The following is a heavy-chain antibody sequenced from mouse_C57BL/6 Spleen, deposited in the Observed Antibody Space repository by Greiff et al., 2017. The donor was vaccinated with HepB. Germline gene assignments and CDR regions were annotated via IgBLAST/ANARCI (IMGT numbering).Heavy chain of an antibody. CDR3: ARYGTSSIRYFDV. D-gene: IGHD1-1*01. J-gene: IGHJ1*03. V-gene: IGHV3-8*01. CDR2: ISYSGST. Sequence: DVMLVESGPGLAKPSQTLSLTCSVTGYSITSDYWNWIRKFPGNKLEYMGYISYSGSTYYNPSLKSRISITRDTSKNQYYLQLNSVTTEDTATYYCARYGTSSIRYFDVWGTGTTVTVSS. CDR1: GYSITSDY.